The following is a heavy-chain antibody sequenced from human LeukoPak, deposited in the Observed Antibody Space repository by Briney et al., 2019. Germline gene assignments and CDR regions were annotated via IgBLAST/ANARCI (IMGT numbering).Heavy chain of an antibody. Sequence: PSETLSLTCTVSGGSISSGSYYWSWLRQPAGKGLEWIGRIYTSGSTNYNPSLKSRVTISVDTSKNQFSLKLSSVTAADTAVDYCARVEGRGFTLDYWGQGTLVTVSS. CDR3: ARVEGRGFTLDY. D-gene: IGHD3-10*01. V-gene: IGHV4-61*02. J-gene: IGHJ4*02. CDR1: GGSISSGSYY. CDR2: IYTSGST.